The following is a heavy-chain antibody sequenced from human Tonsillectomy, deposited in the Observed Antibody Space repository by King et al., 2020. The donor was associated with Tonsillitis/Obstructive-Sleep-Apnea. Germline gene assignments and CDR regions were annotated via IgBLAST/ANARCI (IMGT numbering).Heavy chain of an antibody. CDR1: GGPISSGGYY. V-gene: IGHV4-31*03. Sequence: HVQLQESGPGLVKPSQTLSLTCTVSGGPISSGGYYWSWIRQHPGKGLEWIGYIYYSGSTYYNPSLKSRVTISVDTSKNQFSLNLSSVTAADTAVYYCARENSNPSWFDTWGQGTLVTVSS. CDR2: IYYSGST. J-gene: IGHJ5*02. D-gene: IGHD4-11*01. CDR3: ARENSNPSWFDT.